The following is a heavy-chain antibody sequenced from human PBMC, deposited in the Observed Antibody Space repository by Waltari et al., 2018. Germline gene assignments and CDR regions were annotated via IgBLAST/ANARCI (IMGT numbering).Heavy chain of an antibody. D-gene: IGHD5-12*01. CDR1: GYTLTKLS. CDR3: ATDRRDGYNVQYSYGLDV. J-gene: IGHJ6*02. Sequence: QVQLVQSGAEVKKPGASVKVSCKLSGYTLTKLSMHWVRQAPGKGLEWMGHCDPENGEAIYAQNFQGRVIMTVETSTDTGYMEVSSLRFDDTAVYFCATDRRDGYNVQYSYGLDVWGQGTTVTVSS. CDR2: CDPENGEA. V-gene: IGHV1-24*01.